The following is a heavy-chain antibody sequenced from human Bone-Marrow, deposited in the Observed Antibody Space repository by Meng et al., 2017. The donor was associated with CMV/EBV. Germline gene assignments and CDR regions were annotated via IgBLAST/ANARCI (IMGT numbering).Heavy chain of an antibody. CDR3: ARARLQLGREFDY. J-gene: IGHJ4*02. CDR1: GGSISSYY. Sequence: SETLSLTCTVSGGSISSYYWSWIRQSPGKRLEWIGYIYYGGSINYNPSLKSRVTISLETSQNQFSLKLTSVTTADTAVYYCARARLQLGREFDYWGQGTLVTVSS. V-gene: IGHV4-59*01. CDR2: IYYGGSI. D-gene: IGHD4-11*01.